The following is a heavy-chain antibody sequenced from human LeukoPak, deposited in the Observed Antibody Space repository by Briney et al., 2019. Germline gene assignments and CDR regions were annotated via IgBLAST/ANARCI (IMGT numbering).Heavy chain of an antibody. CDR2: INHSGST. V-gene: IGHV4-34*01. CDR3: ARVRAGYSSSSRAFDI. J-gene: IGHJ3*02. D-gene: IGHD6-6*01. CDR1: GGSFSGYY. Sequence: KASETLSLTCAVYGGSFSGYYGSWIRQPPGKGLEWIGEINHSGSTNYNPSLKSRVTISVDTSKNQFSLKLSSVTAADTAVYYCARVRAGYSSSSRAFDIWGQGTMVTVSS.